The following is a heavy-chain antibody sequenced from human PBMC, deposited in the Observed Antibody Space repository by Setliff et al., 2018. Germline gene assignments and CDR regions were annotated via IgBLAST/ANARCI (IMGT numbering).Heavy chain of an antibody. Sequence: SETLSLTCSVYGESFSNNYWSWIRQSPGKGLEWIGESNHGGSTSYHPSLKSRVNMSVDTSKNQFVLNLKAVTAADTAVYYCARDRTAYSYGLDVWGQGATVTVSS. CDR1: GESFSNNY. D-gene: IGHD5-18*01. CDR2: SNHGGST. J-gene: IGHJ6*02. CDR3: ARDRTAYSYGLDV. V-gene: IGHV4-34*01.